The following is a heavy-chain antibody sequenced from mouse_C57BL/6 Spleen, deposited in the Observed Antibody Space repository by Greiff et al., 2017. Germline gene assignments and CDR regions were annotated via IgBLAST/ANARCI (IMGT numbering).Heavy chain of an antibody. D-gene: IGHD1-1*01. Sequence: VQLQQSGPELVKPGASVKISCTASGYSFTGYYMNWVKQSPEKSLEWIGEINPSTGGTTYNQKFKAKATLTVDKSSNTAYMQLKSLTSEDSAVYYCARSGYYGSSYDYWGQGTTLTVSS. CDR3: ARSGYYGSSYDY. CDR1: GYSFTGYY. J-gene: IGHJ2*01. CDR2: INPSTGGT. V-gene: IGHV1-42*01.